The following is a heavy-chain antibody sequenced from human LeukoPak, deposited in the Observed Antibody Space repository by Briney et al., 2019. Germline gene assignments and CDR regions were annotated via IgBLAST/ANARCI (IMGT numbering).Heavy chain of an antibody. D-gene: IGHD3-16*02. V-gene: IGHV1-18*01. J-gene: IGHJ4*02. CDR1: GYTFTSYG. CDR3: AREYHDYVWGSYRYYFDY. CDR2: ISAYNGNT. Sequence: ASVKVSCKASGYTFTSYGISWVRQAPGQGLEWMGWISAYNGNTNYAQKLQGRVTMTTDTSTSTAYMELRSLRSDDTAVYYCAREYHDYVWGSYRYYFDYWGQGTLVTVSS.